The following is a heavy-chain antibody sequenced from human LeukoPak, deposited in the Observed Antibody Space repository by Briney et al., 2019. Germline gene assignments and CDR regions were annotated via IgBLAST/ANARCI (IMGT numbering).Heavy chain of an antibody. CDR1: GGPISSYY. V-gene: IGHV4-59*01. Sequence: PSETLSLTCTVSGGPISSYYWSWIRQPPGKGLEWIGYIYYSGSTNYNPSLKSRVTISVDTSKNQFSLKLSSVTAADTAVYYCARGGVVYHAPYIDYWGQGTLVTVSS. CDR3: ARGGVVYHAPYIDY. CDR2: IYYSGST. D-gene: IGHD2-2*01. J-gene: IGHJ4*02.